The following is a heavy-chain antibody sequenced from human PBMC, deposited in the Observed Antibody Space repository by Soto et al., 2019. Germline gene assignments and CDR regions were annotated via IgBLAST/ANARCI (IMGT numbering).Heavy chain of an antibody. Sequence: QVQLVQSGAEVKKPGASVKVSCKASGYTFTSYDINWVRQATGQGLEWMGWMNPNSGNTGYAQKFQGRVTMTRNISMSTAYTESSSLRYEDTAVYYCAGGHVVLRYFDCSVDAFDNWGQGTMVTVSS. D-gene: IGHD3-9*01. CDR3: AGGHVVLRYFDCSVDAFDN. CDR1: GYTFTSYD. V-gene: IGHV1-8*01. J-gene: IGHJ3*02. CDR2: MNPNSGNT.